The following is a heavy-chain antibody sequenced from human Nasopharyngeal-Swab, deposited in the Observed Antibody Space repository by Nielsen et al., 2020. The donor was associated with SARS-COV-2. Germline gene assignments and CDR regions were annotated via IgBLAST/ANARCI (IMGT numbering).Heavy chain of an antibody. CDR3: ARDRRDSSGTHNWFDP. J-gene: IGHJ5*02. D-gene: IGHD6-19*01. CDR2: INPNSGGT. Sequence: ASVKVSCKASGYTFTGYYMHWVRQAPGQGLEWTGWINPNSGGTNYAQKFQGWVTMTRDTSISTAYMELSRLRPDDTAVYYCARDRRDSSGTHNWFDPWGQGTLVTVSS. CDR1: GYTFTGYY. V-gene: IGHV1-2*04.